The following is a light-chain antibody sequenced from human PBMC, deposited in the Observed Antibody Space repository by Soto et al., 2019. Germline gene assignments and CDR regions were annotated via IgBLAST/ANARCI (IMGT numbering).Light chain of an antibody. V-gene: IGKV3-15*01. J-gene: IGKJ2*01. CDR1: QSVSTH. Sequence: EIVMTQSPATLSVSPGERVTLPCRASQSVSTHLAWYQQRPGQAPRLLIYGASNRATGVPGRFSGSGSGTEYTLTISSLQSEHFALYFCQQYYDWPPKYTFGQGTKLEIK. CDR2: GAS. CDR3: QQYYDWPPKYT.